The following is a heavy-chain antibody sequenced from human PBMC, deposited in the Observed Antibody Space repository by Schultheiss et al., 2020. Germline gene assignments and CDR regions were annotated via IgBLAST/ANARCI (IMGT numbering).Heavy chain of an antibody. CDR3: AKSSGWYLGAFDI. CDR2: ISGSGGST. D-gene: IGHD6-19*01. Sequence: GESLKISCAASGFTFSSYAMSWVRQAPGKGLEWVSAISGSGGSTYYADSVKGRFTISRDNSKNTLYLQMNSLRAEDTAVYYCAKSSGWYLGAFDIWGQGTMVTVSS. V-gene: IGHV3-23*01. CDR1: GFTFSSYA. J-gene: IGHJ3*02.